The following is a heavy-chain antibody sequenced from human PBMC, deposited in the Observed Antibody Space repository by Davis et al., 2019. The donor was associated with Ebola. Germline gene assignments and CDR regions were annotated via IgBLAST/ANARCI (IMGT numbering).Heavy chain of an antibody. Sequence: AASVKVSCKASGYTFTSYDINWVRQAPGQGLEWMGWMNPNSGNTGYAQKFQGRVTMTRNTSISTAYMELSSLRSEDTAVYYCARVLRGYGYPYYYYYYGMDVWGQGTTVTVSS. J-gene: IGHJ6*02. D-gene: IGHD5-18*01. CDR3: ARVLRGYGYPYYYYYYGMDV. V-gene: IGHV1-8*01. CDR1: GYTFTSYD. CDR2: MNPNSGNT.